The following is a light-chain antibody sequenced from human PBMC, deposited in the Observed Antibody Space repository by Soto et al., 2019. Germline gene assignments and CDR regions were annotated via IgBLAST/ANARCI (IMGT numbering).Light chain of an antibody. V-gene: IGKV1-5*03. CDR2: KAS. Sequence: DIQMTQSPSTLSASVGDRVTITCRASQSISSWLAWYQQKPGKAPKLLIYKASSLESGVPSRFSGSGSGKEFTLTIISLQPDDFATYYCQHYNSYPWTFGQGTKAEIK. J-gene: IGKJ1*01. CDR1: QSISSW. CDR3: QHYNSYPWT.